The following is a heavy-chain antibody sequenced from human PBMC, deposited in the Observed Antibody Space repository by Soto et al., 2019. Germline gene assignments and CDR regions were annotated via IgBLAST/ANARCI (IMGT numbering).Heavy chain of an antibody. V-gene: IGHV1-24*01. Sequence: ASVKVSCKVSGYTLTELSMHWVRQAPGKGLEWMGGFDPEDGETIYAQKFQGRVTMTEDTSTDTAYMELSSLRSEDTAVYYCATIPSFYYDSSGSRGRLDYWGQGTLVTASS. CDR3: ATIPSFYYDSSGSRGRLDY. CDR1: GYTLTELS. D-gene: IGHD3-22*01. J-gene: IGHJ4*02. CDR2: FDPEDGET.